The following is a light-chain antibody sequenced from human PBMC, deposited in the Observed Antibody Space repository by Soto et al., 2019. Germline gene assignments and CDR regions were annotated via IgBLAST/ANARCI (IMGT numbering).Light chain of an antibody. J-gene: IGKJ4*01. CDR3: QQYFSYPLT. Sequence: DIQMTQSPSSLSASVGDRVTITCRASQVISNYVAWFQQKAGKAPKSLIYGASKWHDGVPSRFSGGRSETDFILTINSLQPEDFATYYCQQYFSYPLTFGGGTKLEIK. CDR1: QVISNY. V-gene: IGKV1-16*01. CDR2: GAS.